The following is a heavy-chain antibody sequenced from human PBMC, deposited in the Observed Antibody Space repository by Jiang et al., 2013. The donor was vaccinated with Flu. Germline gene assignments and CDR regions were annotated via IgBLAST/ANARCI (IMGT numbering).Heavy chain of an antibody. D-gene: IGHD3-10*01. CDR1: GYSFTSYW. CDR2: IYPGDSDT. V-gene: IGHV5-51*01. CDR3: ARLSDLYGSGSFKY. J-gene: IGHJ4*02. Sequence: PGESLRISCKGSGYSFTSYWISWVRQMPGKGLEWMGIIYPGDSDTRYSPSFQGQVTISADKSISTAYLQWSSLKASDTAMYYCARLSDLYGSGSFKYWGQGTLVTVSS.